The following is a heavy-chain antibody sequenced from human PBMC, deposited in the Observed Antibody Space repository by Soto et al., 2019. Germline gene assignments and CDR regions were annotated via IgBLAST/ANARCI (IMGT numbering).Heavy chain of an antibody. Sequence: QVQLVESGGGVVQPGRSLRLSCAASGFTFSSYAMHWVRQAPGKGLEWVAVISYDGSNKYYADSVKGRFTISRDNSKNPLYLQMNSLRAEDTAVYYCARAPSWYGMDVWGQGTTFTVSS. J-gene: IGHJ6*02. V-gene: IGHV3-30-3*01. CDR1: GFTFSSYA. CDR2: ISYDGSNK. CDR3: ARAPSWYGMDV. D-gene: IGHD6-6*01.